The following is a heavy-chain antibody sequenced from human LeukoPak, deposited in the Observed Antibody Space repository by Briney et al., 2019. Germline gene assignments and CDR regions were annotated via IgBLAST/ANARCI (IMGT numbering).Heavy chain of an antibody. V-gene: IGHV3-11*01. CDR2: ISSSGSTL. CDR3: ARRRYNWNTIDY. CDR1: GFTFSDYY. J-gene: IGHJ4*02. D-gene: IGHD1/OR15-1a*01. Sequence: PGGSLRLSCAASGFTFSDYYMSWIRQAPGKGLEWVSYISSSGSTLYYADSVKGRITISRDNAKNSLYLQMNSLRAEDTAVYYCARRRYNWNTIDYWGQGTLVTVSS.